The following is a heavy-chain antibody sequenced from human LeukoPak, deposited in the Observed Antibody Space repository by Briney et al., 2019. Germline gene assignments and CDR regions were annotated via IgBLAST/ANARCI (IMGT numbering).Heavy chain of an antibody. CDR3: ARDNSVRGEAWWFNP. V-gene: IGHV1-46*01. CDR1: GYTFTSNY. J-gene: IGHJ5*02. CDR2: ISPSRGST. Sequence: ASVKVSCKAFGYTFTSNYMHWVRQAPGQGPEWMGVISPSRGSTTYAQKFQGRVTLTRDMSTSTDYLELSSLRSEDTAVYYCARDNSVRGEAWWFNPWGQGTLVTVSS. D-gene: IGHD2-21*01.